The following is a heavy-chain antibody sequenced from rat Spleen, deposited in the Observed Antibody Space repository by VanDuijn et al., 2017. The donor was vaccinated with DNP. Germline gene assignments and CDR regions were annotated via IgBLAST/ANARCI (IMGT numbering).Heavy chain of an antibody. Sequence: VQLQESGPGLVEPSQSLSLTCSVTGYPITRSYRWNWIRKFPGDKMEWIGYINHSGKTGYNPSLKSRISISRDTSKKQFLLHLSSVTTEDTATYFCARGNDGYYPNWYFDFWGPGSMVTVSS. D-gene: IGHD1-12*03. J-gene: IGHJ1*01. CDR2: INHSGKT. CDR1: GYPITRSY. V-gene: IGHV3-1*01. CDR3: ARGNDGYYPNWYFDF.